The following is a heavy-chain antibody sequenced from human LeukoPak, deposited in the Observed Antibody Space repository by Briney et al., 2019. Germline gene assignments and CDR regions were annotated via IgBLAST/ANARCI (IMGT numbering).Heavy chain of an antibody. Sequence: GGSLRLSCAASGLXFSTYWINWVRRAPGKGLEWVANIKEDGSEKYYVDSVKGRFTISRDNAKNSLYLQMNSLRAEDTALYYCAKDREGSGYYFDYWGQGILVTVSS. CDR3: AKDREGSGYYFDY. CDR2: IKEDGSEK. J-gene: IGHJ4*02. CDR1: GLXFSTYW. V-gene: IGHV3-7*01. D-gene: IGHD3-22*01.